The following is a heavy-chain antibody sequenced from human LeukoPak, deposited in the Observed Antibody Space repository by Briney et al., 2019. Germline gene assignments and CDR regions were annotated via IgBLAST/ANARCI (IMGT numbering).Heavy chain of an antibody. CDR2: ISAYNGNT. J-gene: IGHJ5*02. D-gene: IGHD3-22*01. V-gene: IGHV1-18*01. CDR3: ARARHYDSSGYYYDLSWFDP. CDR1: GYTFTSYG. Sequence: ASVKVSCKASGYTFTSYGISWVRQAPGQGLEWMGWISAYNGNTNYAQKLQGRVTMTRNTSISTAYMELSSLRSEDTAVYYCARARHYDSSGYYYDLSWFDPWGQGTLVTVSS.